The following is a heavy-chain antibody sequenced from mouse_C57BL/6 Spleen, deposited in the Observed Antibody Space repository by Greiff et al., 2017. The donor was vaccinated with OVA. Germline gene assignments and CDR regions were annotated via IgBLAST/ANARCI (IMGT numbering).Heavy chain of an antibody. CDR3: AREVDGYPYYAMDY. CDR2: INPNNGGT. J-gene: IGHJ4*01. CDR1: GYTFTDYN. D-gene: IGHD2-3*01. V-gene: IGHV1-18*01. Sequence: EVQLQESGPELVKPGASVKIPCKASGYTFTDYNMDWVKQSHGKSLEWIGDINPNNGGTIYNQKFKGKATLTVDKSSSTAYMELRSLTSEDTAVYYCAREVDGYPYYAMDYWGQGTSVTVSS.